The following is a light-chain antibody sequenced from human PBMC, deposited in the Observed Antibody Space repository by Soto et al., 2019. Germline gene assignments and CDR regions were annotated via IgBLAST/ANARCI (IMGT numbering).Light chain of an antibody. J-gene: IGKJ1*01. CDR2: DAS. CDR1: LSLTNR. Sequence: DIQLTQSPSSLSASIGDRVTLTCRASLSLTNRLAWYQQKPGKAPKVLIYDASSLESGVPSRFSGSGSGTEFSLTISSLQPDDFATYYCQQYNHYWTFGQGTKVDIK. V-gene: IGKV1-5*01. CDR3: QQYNHYWT.